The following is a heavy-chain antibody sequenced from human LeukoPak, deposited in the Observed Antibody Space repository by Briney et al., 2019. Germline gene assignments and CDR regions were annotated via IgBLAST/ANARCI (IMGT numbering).Heavy chain of an antibody. V-gene: IGHV1-46*01. CDR3: ARYVDTTTGSDY. D-gene: IGHD5-18*01. Sequence: GASVKVSCKASGYTFTSYYMHWMRQAPGQGLEWMGIIDPSGGSTSYAQKFQGRVTMTRDTSTSTVYMELSSLRSEDTAVYYCARYVDTTTGSDYWGQGTLVTVSS. CDR2: IDPSGGST. CDR1: GYTFTSYY. J-gene: IGHJ4*02.